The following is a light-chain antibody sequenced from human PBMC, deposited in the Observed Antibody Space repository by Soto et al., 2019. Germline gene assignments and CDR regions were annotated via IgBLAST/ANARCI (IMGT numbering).Light chain of an antibody. CDR2: DAS. J-gene: IGKJ1*01. CDR1: QSVCSY. CDR3: QQRGNWPVT. V-gene: IGKV3-11*01. Sequence: EIVLTQSPATLSLSPGERATLSCRASQSVCSYFAWYQQKPGQAPRLLIYDASNRATGIPARFSGSGSGTDVTLTISSLEPDDFAVYYCQQRGNWPVTFGQGTRVDIK.